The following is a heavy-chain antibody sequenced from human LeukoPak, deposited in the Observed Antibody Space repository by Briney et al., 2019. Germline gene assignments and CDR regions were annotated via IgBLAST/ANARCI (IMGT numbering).Heavy chain of an antibody. CDR3: ASATYYYDSSGYD. Sequence: ASVKVSCKASGYTFTSYCMHWVRQAPGQGLEWMGIINPSGGSTSYAQKFQGRVTMTRDTSTSTVYMELSSLRSEDTAVYYCASATYYYDSSGYDWGQGTLVTVSS. D-gene: IGHD3-22*01. CDR2: INPSGGST. CDR1: GYTFTSYC. J-gene: IGHJ4*02. V-gene: IGHV1-46*01.